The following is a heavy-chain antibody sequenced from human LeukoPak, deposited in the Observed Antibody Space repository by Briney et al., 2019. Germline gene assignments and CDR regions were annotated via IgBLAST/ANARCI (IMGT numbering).Heavy chain of an antibody. V-gene: IGHV4-30-4*07. CDR1: GGSISSGAYS. J-gene: IGHJ4*02. D-gene: IGHD6-13*01. CDR2: IYYSGRT. CDR3: ARDWTGSSWTNFDY. Sequence: SETLSLTCAGSGGSISSGAYSWSWIRQPPGKGLEWIGHIYYSGRTYYNPSLKGRGTMSVDTSKNQFSLKLSSVTAADTAVYYCARDWTGSSWTNFDYWGQGTLVTVSS.